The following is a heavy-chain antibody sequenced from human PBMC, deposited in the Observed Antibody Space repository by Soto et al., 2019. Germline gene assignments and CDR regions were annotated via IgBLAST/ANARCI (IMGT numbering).Heavy chain of an antibody. D-gene: IGHD6-13*01. CDR3: ARDGGRRSSWSSYNWFDP. CDR1: GGSISRYY. J-gene: IGHJ5*02. Sequence: KPSETLSLTCTVSGGSISRYYWSWIRQPQGQGLERIGYIYYSGSTNYNPSLKSRVTISVDTSKNQFSLKLSSVTAADTAVYYCARDGGRRSSWSSYNWFDPWGQGTLVTVSS. V-gene: IGHV4-59*01. CDR2: IYYSGST.